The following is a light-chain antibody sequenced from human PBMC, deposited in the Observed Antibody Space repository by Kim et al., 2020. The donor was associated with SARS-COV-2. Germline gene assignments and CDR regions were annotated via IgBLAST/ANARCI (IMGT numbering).Light chain of an antibody. CDR3: QQYPTYT. CDR2: GAS. CDR1: QSVSSSY. Sequence: EIVLTQSPGTLSLSPGERATLSCRASQSVSSSYLAWYQQKPGQAPRLLIYGASSRATGIPDRFSGSGSGTDFTLTISRLEPEDFAVYYCQQYPTYTFGQGTKLEI. J-gene: IGKJ2*01. V-gene: IGKV3-20*01.